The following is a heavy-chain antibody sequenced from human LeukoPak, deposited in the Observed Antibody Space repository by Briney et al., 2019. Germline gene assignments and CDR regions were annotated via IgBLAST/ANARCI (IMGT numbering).Heavy chain of an antibody. J-gene: IGHJ4*02. Sequence: SETLSLTCTFSGGSIGSYYWSWIRQPAGKGLEWIGRFYTSGSTNYNPSLKSRVTMSVDTSKNQFSLKLSSVTAADTAVYYCAGGEWLVPVEPTFDYWGQGTLVTVSS. V-gene: IGHV4-4*07. CDR3: AGGEWLVPVEPTFDY. CDR1: GGSIGSYY. CDR2: FYTSGST. D-gene: IGHD6-19*01.